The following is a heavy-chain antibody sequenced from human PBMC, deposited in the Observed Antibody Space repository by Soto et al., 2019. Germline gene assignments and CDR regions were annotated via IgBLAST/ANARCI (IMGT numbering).Heavy chain of an antibody. Sequence: SETLSLTCTVSGGSISSYYWSWIRQPPGKGLEWIGYIYYSGSTNYNPSLKSRVTISVDTSKNQFSLKLSSVTAADTAVYYCARAPDYGDYYYMDVWGKGTTVTVSS. CDR3: ARAPDYGDYYYMDV. V-gene: IGHV4-59*01. D-gene: IGHD4-17*01. J-gene: IGHJ6*03. CDR1: GGSISSYY. CDR2: IYYSGST.